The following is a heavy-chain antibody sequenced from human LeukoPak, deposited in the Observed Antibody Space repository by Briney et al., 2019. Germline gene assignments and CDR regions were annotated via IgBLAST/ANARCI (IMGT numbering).Heavy chain of an antibody. V-gene: IGHV1-2*02. CDR2: INPNTGDT. CDR1: GYTFTAYY. Sequence: GASVKVSCKTSGYTFTAYYLNWVRQAPGQGLEWMGWINPNTGDTNYAQKLQVRVTMTRDTSISTVYMELSSLRSEDTAVYYCARDTIAAAVTWGQGTLVTVSS. D-gene: IGHD6-13*01. CDR3: ARDTIAAAVT. J-gene: IGHJ4*02.